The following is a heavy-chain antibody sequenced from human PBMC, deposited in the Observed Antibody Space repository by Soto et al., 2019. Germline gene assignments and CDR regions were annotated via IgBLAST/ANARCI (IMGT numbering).Heavy chain of an antibody. V-gene: IGHV2-5*02. CDR2: IYWDDDK. J-gene: IGHJ5*02. CDR3: AHRATPTYFYGSGSYHNWFDP. CDR1: GFSLSTSGVG. D-gene: IGHD3-10*01. Sequence: QITLKESGPTLVKPTQTLTLTCTFSGFSLSTSGVGVGWIRQPPGKALEWLALIYWDDDKRYSPSPKSRITITKDTTKNEMVLTMTNMDPVDTATYYCAHRATPTYFYGSGSYHNWFDPWGQGTLVTVSS.